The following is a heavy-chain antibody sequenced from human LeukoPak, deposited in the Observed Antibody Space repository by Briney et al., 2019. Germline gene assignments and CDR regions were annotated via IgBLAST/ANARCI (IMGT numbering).Heavy chain of an antibody. CDR2: ISGSGGST. J-gene: IGHJ6*02. CDR1: GFTFSSYA. Sequence: PGGSLRLSCAASGFTFSSYAMSWVRQAPGKGLEWVSAISGSGGSTYYADSVKGRFTISRDNSKNTLYLQMNSLRAGDTAVYYCARFSNELNTYYDFWSGYLPSYGMDVWGQGTTVTVSS. D-gene: IGHD3-3*01. V-gene: IGHV3-23*01. CDR3: ARFSNELNTYYDFWSGYLPSYGMDV.